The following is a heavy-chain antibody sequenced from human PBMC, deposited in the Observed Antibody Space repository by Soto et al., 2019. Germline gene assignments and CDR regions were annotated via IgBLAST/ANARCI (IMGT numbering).Heavy chain of an antibody. D-gene: IGHD3-22*01. J-gene: IGHJ4*02. CDR3: ARKVYYDSSGYFDY. CDR2: IIPIFGTA. CDR1: GGTVSSYA. V-gene: IGHV1-69*01. Sequence: VKVSCKASGGTVSSYAISWVRQAPGQGLEWMGGIIPIFGTANYAQKFQGRVTITADESTSTAYMELSSLRSEDTAVYYCARKVYYDSSGYFDYWGQGTLVTVSS.